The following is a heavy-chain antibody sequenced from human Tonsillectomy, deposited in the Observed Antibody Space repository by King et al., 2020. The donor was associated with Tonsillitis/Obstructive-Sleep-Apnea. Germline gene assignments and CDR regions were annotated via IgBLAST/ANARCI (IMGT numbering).Heavy chain of an antibody. CDR2: IHPSGDST. D-gene: IGHD2-2*02. CDR1: GYTFTSYY. V-gene: IGHV1-46*01. J-gene: IGHJ4*02. CDR3: ARDPRSIVVVPAAIMGFDY. Sequence: QLVQSGAEVKKPGASVKVSCKASGYTFTSYYMHWVRQAPGQGLEWMGIIHPSGDSTRYAQKFQGRVTMTRDTSPSTVYMDLSSLRSEDTAVYYCARDPRSIVVVPAAIMGFDYWGQGTLVTVSS.